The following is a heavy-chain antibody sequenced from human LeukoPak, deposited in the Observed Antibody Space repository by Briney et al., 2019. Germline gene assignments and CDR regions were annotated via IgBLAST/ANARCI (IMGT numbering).Heavy chain of an antibody. D-gene: IGHD6-19*01. CDR2: ISAFNGNT. Sequence: ASVKVSCKASGYSYTTYGISWVRQAPGQGLEWMGWISAFNGNTNYAQNLQGRVTMTTDTSTSTAYMELRGLRSDDTAVYYCGRDQQQWLPTIADYWGQGTLVSVSS. J-gene: IGHJ4*02. CDR3: GRDQQQWLPTIADY. CDR1: GYSYTTYG. V-gene: IGHV1-18*01.